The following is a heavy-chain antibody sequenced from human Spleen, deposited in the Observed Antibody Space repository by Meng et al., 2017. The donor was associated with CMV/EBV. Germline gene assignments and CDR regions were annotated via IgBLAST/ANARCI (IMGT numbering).Heavy chain of an antibody. CDR3: ARGPFCINGVCPYYLDY. Sequence: SETLSLTCTVSGGSIRDYYWSWVRQPPGMGLEWNGYMYYSGNTKYNPSLKSRVTISKDTSKNHSSLKLSSVTAADTAVYYCARGPFCINGVCPYYLDYWCQGTLVTVSS. D-gene: IGHD2-8*01. CDR1: GGSIRDYY. CDR2: MYYSGNT. V-gene: IGHV4-59*08. J-gene: IGHJ4*02.